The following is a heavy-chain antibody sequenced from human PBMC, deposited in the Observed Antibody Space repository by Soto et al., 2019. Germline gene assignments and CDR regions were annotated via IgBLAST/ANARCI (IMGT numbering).Heavy chain of an antibody. J-gene: IGHJ4*02. CDR3: ARGPRGMYGNDY. CDR1: GFTFSNDW. CDR2: INMDGSST. D-gene: IGHD3-10*02. Sequence: LRLSCEASGFTFSNDWMHWVRQAAGKGLVWVSRINMDGSSTNYADSVKGRFTISRDNAKNTVYLQMNSLRAEDTAVYYCARGPRGMYGNDYWGQGALVTVSS. V-gene: IGHV3-74*01.